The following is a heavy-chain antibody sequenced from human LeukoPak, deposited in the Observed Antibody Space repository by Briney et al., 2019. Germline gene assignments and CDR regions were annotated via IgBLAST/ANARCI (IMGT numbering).Heavy chain of an antibody. CDR3: ARGVKGLRGAFDI. J-gene: IGHJ3*02. CDR2: IYYSGST. D-gene: IGHD3-10*01. Sequence: SETLSLTCTVSGGSISSYYWSWIRQPPGKGLEWIGYIYYSGSTYSNPSLKSRLTMSVDISKNQFSLKLSSVTAADTAVYYCARGVKGLRGAFDIWGQGTMVTVSS. V-gene: IGHV4-59*12. CDR1: GGSISSYY.